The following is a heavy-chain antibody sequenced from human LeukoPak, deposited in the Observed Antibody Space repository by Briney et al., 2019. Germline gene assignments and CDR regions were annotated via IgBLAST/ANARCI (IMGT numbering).Heavy chain of an antibody. CDR2: ISGIGNAI. Sequence: GGSLRLSCAASGFTLTDYAMSWVRQAPGTGMEWVSAISGIGNAIFYASSVKGRFTISRDSSKNTLSLQMSSLRAEDTAVYYCARHLATSGSYPLDYCGQGTLVTVSS. CDR3: ARHLATSGSYPLDY. V-gene: IGHV3-23*01. CDR1: GFTLTDYA. D-gene: IGHD2-15*01. J-gene: IGHJ4*02.